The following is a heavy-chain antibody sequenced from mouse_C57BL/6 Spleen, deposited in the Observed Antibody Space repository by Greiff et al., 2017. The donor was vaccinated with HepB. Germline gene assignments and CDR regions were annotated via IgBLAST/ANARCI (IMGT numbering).Heavy chain of an antibody. CDR1: GYTFTSYC. D-gene: IGHD6-2*01. Sequence: QVQLQQPGAELVRPGSSVKLSCKASGYTFTSYCMHWVKQRPIQGLEWIGNINPYDSDTHYNQKFKDKATLTVDKSASTAYMQLSSLTSEVSAVYGCATGLAACHFDYWGQGTPLTVSS. CDR3: ATGLAACHFDY. CDR2: INPYDSDT. J-gene: IGHJ2*01. V-gene: IGHV1-52*01.